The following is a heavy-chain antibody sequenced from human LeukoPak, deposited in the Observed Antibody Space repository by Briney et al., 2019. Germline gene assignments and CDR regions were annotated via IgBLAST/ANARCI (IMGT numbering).Heavy chain of an antibody. CDR1: GFSFSSYS. J-gene: IGHJ4*02. D-gene: IGHD1-26*01. Sequence: GGSLRLSCAASGFSFSSYSMHWVRQAPDKGLEWLTFIRHDGSDKYYADSVKGRFTISRDNSKNTLYLQIDSLRVEDTAVYYCARLMVGQAGVGATHFDFWGQGTLVAVSS. CDR3: ARLMVGQAGVGATHFDF. V-gene: IGHV3-30*02. CDR2: IRHDGSDK.